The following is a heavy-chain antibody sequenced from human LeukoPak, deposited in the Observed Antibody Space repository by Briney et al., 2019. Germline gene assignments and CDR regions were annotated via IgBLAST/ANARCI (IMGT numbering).Heavy chain of an antibody. V-gene: IGHV4-4*09. CDR2: IYHSGTT. D-gene: IGHD4-23*01. Sequence: SETLSLTCTVSGGSISSHYWSWIRQPPGKGLEGIGYIYHSGTTYYNPSMKSRATISVDTSNSQFFVKWTSVTAADTAVYYCATLTTVVTAYYFDSWGQGTLLTVST. CDR1: GGSISSHY. J-gene: IGHJ4*02. CDR3: ATLTTVVTAYYFDS.